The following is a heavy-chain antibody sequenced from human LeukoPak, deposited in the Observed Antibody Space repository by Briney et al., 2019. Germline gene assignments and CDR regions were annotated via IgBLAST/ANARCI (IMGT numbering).Heavy chain of an antibody. D-gene: IGHD3-22*01. Sequence: GRSLRLSCAASGFTFSSYEMNWVRQAPGKGLERVSYISSSGSTIYYADSVQVRFTIYRDNAKNSLYLQMISLRAEDTAVYYCARPSSSGSSGSEFDFWGQGTLVTVSS. CDR1: GFTFSSYE. V-gene: IGHV3-48*03. J-gene: IGHJ5*01. CDR2: ISSSGSTI. CDR3: ARPSSSGSSGSEFDF.